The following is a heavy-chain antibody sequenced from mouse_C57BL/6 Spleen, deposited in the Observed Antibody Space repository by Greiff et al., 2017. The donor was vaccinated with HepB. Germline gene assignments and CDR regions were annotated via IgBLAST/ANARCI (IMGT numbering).Heavy chain of an antibody. Sequence: DVKLVESGGGLVKPGGSLKLSCAASGFTFSDYGMHWVRQAPEKGLEWVAYISSGSSTIYYADTVKGRFTISRDNAKNTLFLQMTSLRSEDTAMYYCARDYYGSSYGWYFDVWGTGTTVTVSS. V-gene: IGHV5-17*01. CDR1: GFTFSDYG. D-gene: IGHD1-1*01. CDR2: ISSGSSTI. CDR3: ARDYYGSSYGWYFDV. J-gene: IGHJ1*03.